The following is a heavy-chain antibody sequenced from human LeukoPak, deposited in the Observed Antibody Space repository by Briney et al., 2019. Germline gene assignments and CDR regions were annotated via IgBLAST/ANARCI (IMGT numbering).Heavy chain of an antibody. Sequence: TGGSLRLSCAASRFTFSTYGMHWVRQAPGKGLEWVAVISYDGSNKYYADSVKGRFTISRDNSKNTLYLQMNSLRVEDTAVYYCAKGGPPTGASPRPWDFNYWGQGTLVTVSS. CDR3: AKGGPPTGASPRPWDFNY. J-gene: IGHJ4*02. CDR2: ISYDGSNK. CDR1: RFTFSTYG. D-gene: IGHD1-26*01. V-gene: IGHV3-30*18.